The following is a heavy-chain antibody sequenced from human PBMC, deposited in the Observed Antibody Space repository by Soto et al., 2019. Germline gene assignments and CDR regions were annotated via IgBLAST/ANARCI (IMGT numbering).Heavy chain of an antibody. CDR1: GGSISSYY. V-gene: IGHV4-59*01. CDR3: ARVKWFGESGFDY. CDR2: IYYTGYT. J-gene: IGHJ4*02. Sequence: PSETLSLTCTVSGGSISSYYWSWIRQPPGKGLEWIGYIYYTGYTNYNPSLKSRVTISVDTSKNQFSLNVSSVTAADTAVYYCARVKWFGESGFDYWGQGTLVTV. D-gene: IGHD3-10*01.